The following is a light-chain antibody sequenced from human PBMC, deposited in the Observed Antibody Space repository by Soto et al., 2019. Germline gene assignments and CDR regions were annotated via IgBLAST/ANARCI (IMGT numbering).Light chain of an antibody. CDR1: QSVSSY. CDR2: GAS. CDR3: QQYNNWPPWIT. Sequence: EIVMTQSPATLSVSPWERATLSCRSIQSVSSYLAWYQQKPGQAPRLLIYGASTRATGIPVRFSGSGSGTEFTLTISSLQSEDFAIYYCQQYNNWPPWITFGQGTRLEI. J-gene: IGKJ5*01. V-gene: IGKV3-15*01.